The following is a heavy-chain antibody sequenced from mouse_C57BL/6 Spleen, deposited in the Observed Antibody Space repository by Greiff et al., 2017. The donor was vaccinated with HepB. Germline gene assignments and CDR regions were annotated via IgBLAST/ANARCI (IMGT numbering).Heavy chain of an antibody. D-gene: IGHD1-2*01. V-gene: IGHV1-69*01. J-gene: IGHJ2*01. CDR3: ARFLPTASYFDY. CDR2: IDPSDRYT. CDR1: GYTFTSYW. Sequence: QVQLQQPGAELVMPGASVKLSCKASGYTFTSYWMHWVKQRPGQGLEWIGEIDPSDRYTNYNQKFKGKSTLTVDTSSSTAYMQLSSLTSEDSAVYNSARFLPTASYFDYWGQGTTLTVSS.